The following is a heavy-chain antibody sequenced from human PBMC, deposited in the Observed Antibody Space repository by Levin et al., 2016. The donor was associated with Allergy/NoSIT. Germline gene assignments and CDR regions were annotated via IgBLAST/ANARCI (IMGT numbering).Heavy chain of an antibody. CDR2: INPNSGGT. D-gene: IGHD3-22*01. V-gene: IGHV1-2*02. J-gene: IGHJ6*02. Sequence: ASVKVSCKASGYIFTAYYIHCVRQAPGQGLEWMGWINPNSGGTNYAQKFQGRVTMTRDTSISTAYMELSRLRSDDTAVYYCAREEYYYHSSDYTDYYYGMDVWGQGTTVTVSS. CDR3: AREEYYYHSSDYTDYYYGMDV. CDR1: GYIFTAYY.